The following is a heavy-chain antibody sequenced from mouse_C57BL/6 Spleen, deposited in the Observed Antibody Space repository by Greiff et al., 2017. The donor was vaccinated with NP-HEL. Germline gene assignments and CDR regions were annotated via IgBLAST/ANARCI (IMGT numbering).Heavy chain of an antibody. D-gene: IGHD1-1*01. CDR3: ARDGIYYGSSYVDYFDY. V-gene: IGHV1-72*01. CDR1: GYTFTSYW. CDR2: IDPNSGGT. Sequence: QVQLKQPGAELVKPGASVKLSCKASGYTFTSYWMHWVKQRPGRGLEWIGRIDPNSGGTKYNEKFKSKATLTVDKPSSTAYMQLSSLTSEDSAVYYCARDGIYYGSSYVDYFDYWGQGTTLTVSS. J-gene: IGHJ2*01.